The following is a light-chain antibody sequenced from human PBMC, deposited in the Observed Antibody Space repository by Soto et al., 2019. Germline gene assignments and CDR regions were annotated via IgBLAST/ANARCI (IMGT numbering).Light chain of an antibody. Sequence: DIQMTQSPSSVSASVGDRVTITCRASQNINNWLVWYQQKPGKAPKLLIYAASTLQSGVPSRFSGSASGTDFTLTISSLQPEDFATYFCQQANSYPITFGQGTRLDIK. CDR1: QNINNW. J-gene: IGKJ5*01. V-gene: IGKV1-12*01. CDR2: AAS. CDR3: QQANSYPIT.